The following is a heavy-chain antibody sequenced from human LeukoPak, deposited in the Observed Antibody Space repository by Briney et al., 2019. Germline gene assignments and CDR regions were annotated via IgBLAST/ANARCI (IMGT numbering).Heavy chain of an antibody. D-gene: IGHD2-15*01. CDR3: AREGMVAQNDY. CDR1: GFTFSSYA. Sequence: GRSLRPSCAASGFTFSSYAMHWVRQAPGKGLEWVAVISYDGSNKYYADSVKGRFTISRDNSKNTLYLQMNSLRAEDAAVYYCAREGMVAQNDYWGQGTLVTVSS. CDR2: ISYDGSNK. J-gene: IGHJ4*02. V-gene: IGHV3-30-3*01.